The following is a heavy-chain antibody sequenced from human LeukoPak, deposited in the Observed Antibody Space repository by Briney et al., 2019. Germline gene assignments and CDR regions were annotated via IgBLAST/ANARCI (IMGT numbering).Heavy chain of an antibody. CDR2: ISGSGGST. V-gene: IGHV3-23*01. Sequence: GPSPRLSCAASGFTFSSYGMSWVRQAPGKGLEWVSAISGSGGSTYYADSVEGRFTISRDNSKNTLYLQMNRLRAEDTAVYYCACLIARYDMLTGYYRDWGQGTLVTVSS. CDR1: GFTFSSYG. D-gene: IGHD3-9*01. J-gene: IGHJ4*02. CDR3: ACLIARYDMLTGYYRD.